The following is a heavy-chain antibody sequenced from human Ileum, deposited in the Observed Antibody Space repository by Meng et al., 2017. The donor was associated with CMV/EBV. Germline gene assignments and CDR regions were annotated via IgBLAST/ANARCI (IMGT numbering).Heavy chain of an antibody. CDR2: ISSSGDT. J-gene: IGHJ4*02. Sequence: QVHLQESGPGLVKPSENLSLTCSVSNGSFNIYYWSWLRQSPGKGLEFIEYISSSGDTNYNPPLRSRVAISIDTTKEHFSLRLTSVTAADTAVYYCAKAHVIPNGNYMFDYWGQGALVTVSS. CDR3: AKAHVIPNGNYMFDY. CDR1: NGSFNIYY. D-gene: IGHD1-7*01. V-gene: IGHV4-4*08.